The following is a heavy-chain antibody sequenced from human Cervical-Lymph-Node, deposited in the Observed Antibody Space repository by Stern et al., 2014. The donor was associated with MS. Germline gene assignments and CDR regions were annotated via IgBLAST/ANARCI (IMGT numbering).Heavy chain of an antibody. CDR2: IIPMFGTA. CDR1: GGTFSSYA. V-gene: IGHV1-69*01. Sequence: QVQLVQSGAEVKKPGYSVKVACKASGGTFSSYAISWERQAPGQGLEWMGGIIPMFGTANYAPTFPGRVTITADESTSTAYMELSSLRSEDTAVYYCARGELKEGLVRGMDVWGQGTTVTVSS. CDR3: ARGELKEGLVRGMDV. D-gene: IGHD1-26*01. J-gene: IGHJ6*02.